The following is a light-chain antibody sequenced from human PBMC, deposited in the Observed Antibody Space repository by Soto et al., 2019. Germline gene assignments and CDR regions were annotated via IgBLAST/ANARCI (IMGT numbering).Light chain of an antibody. CDR3: LLSYNGPYV. J-gene: IGLJ1*01. CDR1: TGAVTNGHY. V-gene: IGLV7-46*01. CDR2: DTT. Sequence: QAVVPQEPSLTVSPGGTVTLTCGSSTGAVTNGHYPYWFQQKPGQAPRTLIYDTTNRHYWTPARFSGSLLGGKAALTLSGAQPEDEAEYYCLLSYNGPYVFGTGTKVTVL.